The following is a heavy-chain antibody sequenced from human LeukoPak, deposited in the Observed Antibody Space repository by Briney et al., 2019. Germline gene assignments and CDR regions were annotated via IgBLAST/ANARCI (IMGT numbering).Heavy chain of an antibody. Sequence: GGSLRLSCAASGFTFSSYAMSWVRQAPGKGLEWVSAISGSGGSTYYADSVKGRFTISRDNSKNTLYLQMNSLRAEDTAVYYCAKHRTYYYDSSGYYFDYWGQRTLVTVSS. J-gene: IGHJ4*02. V-gene: IGHV3-23*01. CDR1: GFTFSSYA. D-gene: IGHD3-22*01. CDR2: ISGSGGST. CDR3: AKHRTYYYDSSGYYFDY.